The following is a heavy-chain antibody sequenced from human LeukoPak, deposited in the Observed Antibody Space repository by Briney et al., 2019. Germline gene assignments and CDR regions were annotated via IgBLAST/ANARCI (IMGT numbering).Heavy chain of an antibody. V-gene: IGHV4-34*01. CDR3: ARGKGYFDWLQRYNWIDP. Sequence: SETLSLTCAVYGGSFSGYYWSWIRQPPGKGLEWIGEINHSGSTNYNPSLKSRVTISVDTSKNQFSLKLSSVTAADTAVYYCARGKGYFDWLQRYNWIDPWGQGTLVTVSS. CDR2: INHSGST. D-gene: IGHD3-9*01. CDR1: GGSFSGYY. J-gene: IGHJ5*02.